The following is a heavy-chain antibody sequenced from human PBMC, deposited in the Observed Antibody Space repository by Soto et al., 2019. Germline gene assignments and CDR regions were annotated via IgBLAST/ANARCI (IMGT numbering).Heavy chain of an antibody. D-gene: IGHD3-16*01. CDR2: IHSSVAT. V-gene: IGHV4-39*01. Sequence: QLQLQASGPGLVKPSETLSLTCTVSDGSISSSTYSWGWIRQPTRKGLEWIGSIHSSVATYYNVSLKSRVAVSVDTSKIQLALKLNSVTAADTGVYYCGRQRSNISRRLIWFDPWCQGTLVSVSS. CDR3: GRQRSNISRRLIWFDP. J-gene: IGHJ5*02. CDR1: DGSISSSTYS.